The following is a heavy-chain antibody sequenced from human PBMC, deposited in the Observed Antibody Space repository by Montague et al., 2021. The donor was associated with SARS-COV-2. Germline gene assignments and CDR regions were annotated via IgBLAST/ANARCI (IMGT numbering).Heavy chain of an antibody. CDR1: GFTFSSYW. J-gene: IGHJ4*02. D-gene: IGHD1-26*01. V-gene: IGHV3-7*03. CDR2: IKQDGSEK. Sequence: SLRLSCAVSGFTFSSYWMTWVRQAPGKGLEWVANIKQDGSEKYYVGSVKGRFTISRDNAKNSLYLQMNSLRAEDTAVYYCARDNEWELHLDYWGQGTLVTVSS. CDR3: ARDNEWELHLDY.